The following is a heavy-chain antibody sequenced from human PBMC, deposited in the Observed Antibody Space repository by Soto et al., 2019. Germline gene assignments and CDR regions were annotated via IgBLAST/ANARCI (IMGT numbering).Heavy chain of an antibody. CDR1: GGFVTSGSYY. Sequence: QVQLQQWGAGLLKPSETLSLTCAVYGGFVTSGSYYWSWIRQPPGKGLEWIGEMSHSGGTHFNPSLKSRFTISVDTSKNHFTLKMSSVTAADTALYYCARVERGTATAVVDAFDIWGPGKMVTVSS. CDR2: MSHSGGT. J-gene: IGHJ3*02. D-gene: IGHD2-21*02. CDR3: ARVERGTATAVVDAFDI. V-gene: IGHV4-34*01.